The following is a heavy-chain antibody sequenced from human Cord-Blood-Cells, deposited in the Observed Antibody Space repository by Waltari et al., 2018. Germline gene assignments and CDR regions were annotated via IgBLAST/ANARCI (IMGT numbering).Heavy chain of an antibody. CDR1: GYTFTGYY. Sequence: HVQLVQSGAEVTKPGASVTVSCKASGYTFTGYYLPWARQAPGQGLEWMGWINPNSGGTNYAQKFQGRVTMTRDTSISTDYMELSRLKSDDTAVYYWARDSELGDWYFDLWGRGTLVTVSS. J-gene: IGHJ2*01. V-gene: IGHV1-2*02. CDR3: ARDSELGDWYFDL. CDR2: INPNSGGT. D-gene: IGHD7-27*01.